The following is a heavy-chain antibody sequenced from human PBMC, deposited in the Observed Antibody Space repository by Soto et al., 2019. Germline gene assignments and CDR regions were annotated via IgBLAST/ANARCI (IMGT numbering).Heavy chain of an antibody. CDR1: GDSINNYY. J-gene: IGHJ4*02. CDR3: AREGASRFRGLDY. CDR2: VHDTGSA. D-gene: IGHD2-2*01. V-gene: IGHV4-59*01. Sequence: QVQLQESGPGLVKPSETLSLTCSVSGDSINNYYWSWIRQPPGKGLEWIGFVHDTGSANYNPSLKSRVTISVGTSKKQFSLRLSSVTAADSGVYYCAREGASRFRGLDYWGQGTLVTVSS.